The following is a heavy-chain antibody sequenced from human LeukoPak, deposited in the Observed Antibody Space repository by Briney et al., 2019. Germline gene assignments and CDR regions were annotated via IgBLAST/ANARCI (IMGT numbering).Heavy chain of an antibody. D-gene: IGHD4-11*01. CDR2: ISTTSTYI. CDR1: GFTLSSYS. J-gene: IGHJ6*02. CDR3: ARDVHSDYDYYAMDV. Sequence: PGGSLRLSCAASGFTLSSYSVNWVRRAPGKGLEWVASISTTSTYIYYADSVKGRLTISRDNAKSSLYLQMNSLRDEDTAVYYCARDVHSDYDYYAMDVWGPGTTVTVSS. V-gene: IGHV3-21*01.